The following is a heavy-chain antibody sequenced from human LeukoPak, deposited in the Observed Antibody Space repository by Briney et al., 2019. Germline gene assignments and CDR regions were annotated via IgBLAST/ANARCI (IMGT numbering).Heavy chain of an antibody. CDR1: GFTFSSYA. CDR3: ARDRGNPMITFGGPHAFDI. V-gene: IGHV3-30*04. CDR2: ISYDGSNK. Sequence: GGSLRLSCAASGFTFSSYAMHWVRQAPGKGLEWVAVISYDGSNKYYADSVKGRFTISRDNSKNTLYLQMNSLRAEDTAVYYCARDRGNPMITFGGPHAFDIWGQGTMVTVSS. D-gene: IGHD3-16*01. J-gene: IGHJ3*02.